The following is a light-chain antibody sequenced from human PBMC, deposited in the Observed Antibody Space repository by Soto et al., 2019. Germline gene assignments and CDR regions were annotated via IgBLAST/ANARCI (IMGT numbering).Light chain of an antibody. Sequence: EIVLTQSPGTLSLSPGERATLSCRASQSVSSSYLAWYQQKPGQAPRLLIYAASSRATGIPDRFSGSGSGTDFTLTISRLEPEDFAVYYCQQYPSSSYTFGQGTKLQIK. CDR2: AAS. J-gene: IGKJ2*01. CDR3: QQYPSSSYT. V-gene: IGKV3-20*01. CDR1: QSVSSSY.